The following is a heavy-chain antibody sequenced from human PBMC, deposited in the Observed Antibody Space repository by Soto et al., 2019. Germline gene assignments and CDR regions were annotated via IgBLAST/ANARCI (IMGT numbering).Heavy chain of an antibody. CDR2: ISDGGGNT. CDR1: GFTFSSYA. CDR3: AKGGSCFPRFDN. D-gene: IGHD6-19*01. V-gene: IGHV3-23*01. Sequence: EVQLLESGGGLVQPGGSLRLSCVVPGFTFSSYAMNWVRQAPGKGLEWVSTISDGGGNTNYSDSVKGRFTIARDKSKNTLYLQMHSLRDEDTAVYYCAKGGSCFPRFDNWGQGALVTVS. J-gene: IGHJ4*02.